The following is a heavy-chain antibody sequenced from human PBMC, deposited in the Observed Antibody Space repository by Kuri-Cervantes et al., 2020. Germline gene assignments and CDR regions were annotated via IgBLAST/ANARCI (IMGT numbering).Heavy chain of an antibody. CDR1: GYTFTSYG. D-gene: IGHD6-13*01. V-gene: IGHV1-18*01. CDR3: ARLKFHGAAGFYYFDY. Sequence: ASVKVSCKASGYTFTSYGIGWVRQAPGQGLEWMGWISAYNGNTNYAQKLQGRVTMTTDTSTSTAYMELRSLRSDDTAVYYCARLKFHGAAGFYYFDYWGQGTLVTVSS. J-gene: IGHJ4*02. CDR2: ISAYNGNT.